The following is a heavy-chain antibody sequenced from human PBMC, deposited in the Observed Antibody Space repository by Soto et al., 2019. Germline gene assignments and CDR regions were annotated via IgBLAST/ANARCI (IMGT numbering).Heavy chain of an antibody. D-gene: IGHD6-19*01. CDR1: CGSMSSYY. J-gene: IGHJ5*02. CDR2: IYYGGST. Sequence: TSETLSLTCTVSCGSMSSYYWSWIRQPPGKGLEWIGYIYYGGSTNYNPSLKSRVTISLDTSQNQFSLKLSSVTAADTAVYYCARDRYTTGWYYFDPWGQGTLVTVSS. V-gene: IGHV4-59*01. CDR3: ARDRYTTGWYYFDP.